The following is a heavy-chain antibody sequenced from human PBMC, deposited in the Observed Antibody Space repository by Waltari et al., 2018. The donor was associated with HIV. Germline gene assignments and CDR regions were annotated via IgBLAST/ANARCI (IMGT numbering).Heavy chain of an antibody. D-gene: IGHD6-13*01. CDR1: GFTFSSHS. CDR2: ISSSSTYI. J-gene: IGHJ4*02. Sequence: EVQLVESGGGLVKPGGSLRLSGAASGFTFSSHSMNWVRQAPGKGLEWVSSISSSSTYIYYADSVKGRFTISRDNAKNSLYLQMNSLRAEDTAVYYCAREPGIAAADFWGQGTLVTVSS. CDR3: AREPGIAAADF. V-gene: IGHV3-21*01.